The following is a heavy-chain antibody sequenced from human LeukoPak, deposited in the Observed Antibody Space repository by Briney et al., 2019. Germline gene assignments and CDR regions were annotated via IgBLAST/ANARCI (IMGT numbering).Heavy chain of an antibody. CDR2: INGLSNYI. CDR1: GFTFSSYA. D-gene: IGHD1-26*01. J-gene: IGHJ4*02. V-gene: IGHV3-21*01. CDR3: ARDWLVGATPPYYFDY. Sequence: KSGGSLRLSCAASGFTFSSYAMSWVRQAPGKGLEWVSSINGLSNYIDCADSVKGRFTISRDNAKNSLYLQMNSLRAEDTAVYYCARDWLVGATPPYYFDYWGQGSLVTVSS.